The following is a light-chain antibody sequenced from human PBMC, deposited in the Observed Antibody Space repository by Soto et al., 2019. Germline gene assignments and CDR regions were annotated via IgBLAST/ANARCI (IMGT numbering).Light chain of an antibody. V-gene: IGLV4-60*02. J-gene: IGLJ2*01. Sequence: QSVLTQSSSASASLGSSVKLTCTLSSGHSSYIIAWHHQQPGKAPRYLMKLEGSGSYNKGSGVPDRFSGSSSGADRYLTISSLQFVDEANYCCETWDSNARVFGGGTKLTVL. CDR2: LEGSGSY. CDR3: ETWDSNARV. CDR1: SGHSSYI.